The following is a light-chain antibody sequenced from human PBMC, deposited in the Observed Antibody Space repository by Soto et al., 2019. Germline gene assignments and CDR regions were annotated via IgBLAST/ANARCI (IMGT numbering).Light chain of an antibody. CDR3: QQFYSDPLT. J-gene: IGKJ4*01. CDR1: QGIKNY. V-gene: IGKV1-9*01. Sequence: DIQLTQSPTFLSASVGDTVTITCRASQGIKNYLGWYQQKPGKAPKFLIFGASSLQSGVPSRFSGRGSGTEFTLTIGSLQPEDFATYYCQQFYSDPLTFGGGTKVDIK. CDR2: GAS.